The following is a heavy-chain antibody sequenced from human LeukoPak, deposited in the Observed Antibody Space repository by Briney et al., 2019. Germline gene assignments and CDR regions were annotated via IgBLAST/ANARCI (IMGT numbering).Heavy chain of an antibody. CDR2: ISPYNGNT. J-gene: IGHJ5*02. V-gene: IGHV1-18*04. CDR3: ARGIVETGANYFDP. CDR1: GFTFTSYG. D-gene: IGHD6-13*01. Sequence: ASVKVSCKASGFTFTSYGITWVRQAPGQGLEWMGWISPYNGNTNYAQKLQCRVTMTTDTSTSTAYVELRSLRSDDTAVYYCARGIVETGANYFDPWGQGTLVTVSS.